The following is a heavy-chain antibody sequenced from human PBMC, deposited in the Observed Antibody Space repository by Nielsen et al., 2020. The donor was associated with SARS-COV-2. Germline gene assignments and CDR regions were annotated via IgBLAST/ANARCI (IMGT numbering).Heavy chain of an antibody. CDR2: IWYDGSNK. Sequence: GESLKISCAASGFTFSSYGMHWVRQAPGKGLEWVAVIWYDGSNKYYADSVKGRFTISRDNSKNTLYLQMNSLRAEDTAVYYCARDPDGYNTFDYWGQRTLVTVSS. CDR1: GFTFSSYG. CDR3: ARDPDGYNTFDY. J-gene: IGHJ4*02. D-gene: IGHD5-24*01. V-gene: IGHV3-33*01.